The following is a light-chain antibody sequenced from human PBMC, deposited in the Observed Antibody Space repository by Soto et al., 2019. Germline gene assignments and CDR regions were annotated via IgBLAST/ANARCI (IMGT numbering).Light chain of an antibody. J-gene: IGLJ2*01. CDR1: NIGSKS. Sequence: SYELTHPPSVPVAPGQTARITCERDNIGSKSVHWYQQKPGQAPVLVVYGDSDRPSGNPERFSGSDSGNTATLTISRVEAGDEADYYCQVWDSSSDHVVFGGGTKVTVL. CDR3: QVWDSSSDHVV. V-gene: IGLV3-21*02. CDR2: GDS.